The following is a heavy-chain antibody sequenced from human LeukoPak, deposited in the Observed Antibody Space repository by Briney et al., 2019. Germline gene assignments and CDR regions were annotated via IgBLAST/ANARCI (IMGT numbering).Heavy chain of an antibody. CDR2: IIPVFDTA. Sequence: SVKVSCKACGGTFSNYDVSWVCRAPGQGLEWMGRIIPVFDTAKYAQNFQGRVTMTTDESSSTAYMGLYSLRSEDTAVYYCALSAEKQLVYFDFWGQGTLVTVSS. CDR1: GGTFSNYD. J-gene: IGHJ4*02. D-gene: IGHD6-13*01. CDR3: ALSAEKQLVYFDF. V-gene: IGHV1-69*05.